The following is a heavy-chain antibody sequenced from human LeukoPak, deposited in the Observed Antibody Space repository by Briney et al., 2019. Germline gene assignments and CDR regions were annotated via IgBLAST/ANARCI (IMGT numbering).Heavy chain of an antibody. CDR2: ITGSSDTI. CDR3: ARDMAQLRYFDWLTFDY. Sequence: PGGSLRLSCAASGFIFSSYPMNWVRQAPGKGLEWLSQITGSSDTIYYADSLKGRFTVSRDNAKNSLYLQMNSLRAEDTAVYYCARDMAQLRYFDWLTFDYWGQGTLVTVSS. CDR1: GFIFSSYP. D-gene: IGHD3-9*01. J-gene: IGHJ4*02. V-gene: IGHV3-48*04.